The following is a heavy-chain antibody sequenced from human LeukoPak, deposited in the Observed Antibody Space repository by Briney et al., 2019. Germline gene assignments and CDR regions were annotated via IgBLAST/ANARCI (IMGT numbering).Heavy chain of an antibody. D-gene: IGHD4-23*01. J-gene: IGHJ4*02. CDR1: GFDLWRYA. CDR2: ISDGGEGT. Sequence: GGSLRLSCATSGFDLWRYAMSWVRQAPGKGLEWVADISDGGEGTHYADSVQGRFRVSRDNSKKTLFLQLGSLRVQDTAIYHCVRVNYGGNSGYHFDYWGQGTLVIVSS. V-gene: IGHV3-23*01. CDR3: VRVNYGGNSGYHFDY.